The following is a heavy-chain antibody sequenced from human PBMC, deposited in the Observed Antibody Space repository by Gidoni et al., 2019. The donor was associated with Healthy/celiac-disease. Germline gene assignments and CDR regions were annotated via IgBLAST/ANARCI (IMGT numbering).Heavy chain of an antibody. V-gene: IGHV4-59*01. CDR1: GGSISSYY. Sequence: QVQLQESGPGLVKPSETLSLTGTVSGGSISSYYWSWIRQPPGKGLEWIGYIYYSGSTKSNPSLKSRVTISVDTSKNQFSLKLNSVPAADTAVYYCARGRGALGAFDIWGQGTMVTVSS. CDR2: IYYSGST. CDR3: ARGRGALGAFDI. J-gene: IGHJ3*02.